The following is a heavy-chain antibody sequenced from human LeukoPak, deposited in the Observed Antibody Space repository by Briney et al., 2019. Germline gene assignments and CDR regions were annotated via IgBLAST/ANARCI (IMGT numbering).Heavy chain of an antibody. V-gene: IGHV3-30-3*01. Sequence: GRSLRLSCAASGFTFSSYAMHWVRQAPGKGLEWVAVISYDGSNKYYADSVKGRFTISRDNSKNTLYLQMNSLRAEDTAVYYCAKDGGNILTGYYQALDYWGQGTLVTVSS. CDR3: AKDGGNILTGYYQALDY. J-gene: IGHJ4*02. CDR1: GFTFSSYA. D-gene: IGHD3-9*01. CDR2: ISYDGSNK.